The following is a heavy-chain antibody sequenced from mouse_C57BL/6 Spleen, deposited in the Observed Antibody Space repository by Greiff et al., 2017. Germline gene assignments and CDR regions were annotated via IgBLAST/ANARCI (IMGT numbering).Heavy chain of an antibody. Sequence: QVQLKESGAELARPGASVKLSCKASGYTFTSYGISWVKQRTGQGLEWIGEIYPRSGNTYYNEKFKGKATLTADKSSSTAYMELRSLTSEDSAVYFCAREEEDYYAMDYWGQGTSVTVSS. V-gene: IGHV1-81*01. CDR3: AREEEDYYAMDY. J-gene: IGHJ4*01. CDR1: GYTFTSYG. CDR2: IYPRSGNT.